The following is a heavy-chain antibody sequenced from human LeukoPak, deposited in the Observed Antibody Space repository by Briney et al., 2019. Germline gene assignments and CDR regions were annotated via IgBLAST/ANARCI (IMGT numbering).Heavy chain of an antibody. CDR2: IWYDGSNK. D-gene: IGHD1-26*01. V-gene: IGHV3-33*01. J-gene: IGHJ4*02. CDR3: ARDSGSYFFLDY. CDR1: GFTFSSYG. Sequence: GRSLRLSCAASGFTFSSYGMHWVRQAPGKGLEWVAVIWYDGSNKYYADSVKGRSTISRDNSKNTLYLQMNSLRAEDTAVYYCARDSGSYFFLDYWGQGTLVTVSS.